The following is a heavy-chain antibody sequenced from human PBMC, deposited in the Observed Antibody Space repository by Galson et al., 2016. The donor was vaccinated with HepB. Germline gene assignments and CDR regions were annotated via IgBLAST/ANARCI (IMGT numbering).Heavy chain of an antibody. CDR1: GFTLRRSV. CDR3: ASPPTY. V-gene: IGHV3-23*01. Sequence: SLRLSCAASGFTLRRSVMSWIRQAPGKGPEWVSGISETGSDSYYADSVRGRFTISRDNSKNMVYLQLNSLRAEDTALDYCASPPTYWGRGTLVTVSS. J-gene: IGHJ4*02. CDR2: ISETGSDS.